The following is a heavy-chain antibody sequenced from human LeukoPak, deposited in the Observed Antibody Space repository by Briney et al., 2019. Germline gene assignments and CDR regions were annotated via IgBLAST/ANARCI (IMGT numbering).Heavy chain of an antibody. J-gene: IGHJ5*01. Sequence: PSETLSLTCTVSGGSISSGGYYWSWIRQHPGKGLEWIGYIYYSGSTYYNLSLKSRVTISVDTSKNHFYLNLLTMTASATAVYYCARVYCSSTSWYAPWSVSWGQGNLVTVSA. CDR1: GGSISSGGYY. CDR2: IYYSGST. V-gene: IGHV4-31*03. D-gene: IGHD2-2*01. CDR3: ARVYCSSTSWYAPWSVS.